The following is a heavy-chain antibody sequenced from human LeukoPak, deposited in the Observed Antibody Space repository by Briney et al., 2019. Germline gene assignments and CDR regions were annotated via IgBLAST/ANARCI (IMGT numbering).Heavy chain of an antibody. V-gene: IGHV3-23*01. CDR2: ISGSGGST. Sequence: PGGTLRLSCAASGFTFSSYGMSWVRQAPGKGLEWVSAISGSGGSTYYADSVKGRFTISRDNSKNTLYLQMNSLRAEDTAVYYCAKDRRVGATHGAFDIWGQGTMVTVSS. CDR1: GFTFSSYG. D-gene: IGHD1-26*01. CDR3: AKDRRVGATHGAFDI. J-gene: IGHJ3*02.